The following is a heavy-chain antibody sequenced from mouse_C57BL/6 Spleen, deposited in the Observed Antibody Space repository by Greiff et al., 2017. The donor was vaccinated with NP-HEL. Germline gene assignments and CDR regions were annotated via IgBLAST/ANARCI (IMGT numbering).Heavy chain of an antibody. Sequence: EVKVVESGGGLVKPGGSLKLSCAASGFTFSDYGMHWVRQAPEKGLEWVAYISSGSSTIYYADTVKGRFTISRDNAKNTLFLQMTSLRSEDTAMYYCAREGLYYYGSSPWFAYWGQGTLVTVSA. CDR3: AREGLYYYGSSPWFAY. V-gene: IGHV5-17*01. CDR2: ISSGSSTI. J-gene: IGHJ3*01. D-gene: IGHD1-1*01. CDR1: GFTFSDYG.